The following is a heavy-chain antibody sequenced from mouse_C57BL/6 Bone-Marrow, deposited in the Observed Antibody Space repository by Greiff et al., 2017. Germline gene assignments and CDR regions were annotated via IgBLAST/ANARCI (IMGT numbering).Heavy chain of an antibody. Sequence: EVKLMESGGDLVKPGGSLKLSCAASGFTFSSYGMSWVRQTPDKRLEWVATISSGGSYTYYPDSVKGRFTISRDNAKNTLYLQMSSLKSEDTAMYYCARQSHYYGSSPWFAYWGQGTLVTVSA. CDR2: ISSGGSYT. CDR1: GFTFSSYG. CDR3: ARQSHYYGSSPWFAY. J-gene: IGHJ3*01. V-gene: IGHV5-6*01. D-gene: IGHD1-1*01.